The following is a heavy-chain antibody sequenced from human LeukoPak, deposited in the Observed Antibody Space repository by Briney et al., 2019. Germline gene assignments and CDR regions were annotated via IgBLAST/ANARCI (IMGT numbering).Heavy chain of an antibody. CDR2: IYFSGNT. CDR1: GGSISSSYYY. J-gene: IGHJ4*02. V-gene: IGHV4-39*01. CDR3: ARQYGYYLWFVDY. Sequence: PSETLCLTCTVSGGSISSSYYYWGWIRQPPGKELEWIGSIYFSGNTYYNPSLKSRVTISVDTSKNQFSLKLNSVTAADTAVYYCARQYGYYLWFVDYWGQGTLVTVSS. D-gene: IGHD5-24*01.